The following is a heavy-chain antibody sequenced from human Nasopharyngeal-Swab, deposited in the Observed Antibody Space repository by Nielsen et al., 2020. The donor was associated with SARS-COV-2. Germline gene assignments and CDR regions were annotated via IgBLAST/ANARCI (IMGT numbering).Heavy chain of an antibody. CDR2: IYYSGST. V-gene: IGHV4-31*02. CDR3: ARATMIVVVIGAFDI. J-gene: IGHJ3*02. D-gene: IGHD3-22*01. Sequence: WIRQPPGKGLEWIGYIYYSGSTYYNPSLKSRVTISVDTSKNQFSLKLCSVTAADTAVYCCARATMIVVVIGAFDIWGQGTMVTVSS.